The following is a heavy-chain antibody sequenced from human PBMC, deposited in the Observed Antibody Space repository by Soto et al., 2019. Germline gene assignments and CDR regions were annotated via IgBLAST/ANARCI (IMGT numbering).Heavy chain of an antibody. J-gene: IGHJ6*02. V-gene: IGHV1-69*13. D-gene: IGHD3-3*01. Sequence: GASVKVSCKASGGTFSSYAISWVRQAPGQGLEWMGGIIPIFGTANYAQKFQGRVTITADESTSTAYMELSSLRSEDTAVYYCARDDGDFWSGYNKGPPPDYYYYGMDVWGQGTTVTVSS. CDR3: ARDDGDFWSGYNKGPPPDYYYYGMDV. CDR1: GGTFSSYA. CDR2: IIPIFGTA.